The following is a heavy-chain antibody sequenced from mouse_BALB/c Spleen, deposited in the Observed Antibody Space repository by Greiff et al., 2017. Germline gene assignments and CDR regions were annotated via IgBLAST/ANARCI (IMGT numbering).Heavy chain of an antibody. Sequence: QVQLKEPGPGLVAPSQSLSITCTVSGFSLTSYGVHWVRQPPGKGLEWLGVIWAGGSTNYNSALMSRLSISKDNSKSQVFLKMNSLQTDDTAMYYCARDYYGSRGAMDYWGQGTSVTVSS. D-gene: IGHD1-1*01. CDR2: IWAGGST. CDR3: ARDYYGSRGAMDY. V-gene: IGHV2-9*02. CDR1: GFSLTSYG. J-gene: IGHJ4*01.